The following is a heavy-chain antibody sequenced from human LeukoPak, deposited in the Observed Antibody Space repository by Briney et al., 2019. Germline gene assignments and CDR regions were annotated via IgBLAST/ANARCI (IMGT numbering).Heavy chain of an antibody. Sequence: GGSLRLSCAASGFSFSNYAMSWVRQAPGKGLEWVSAISSSGGSTYYADSVKGRFTISRDDSKNTLYLQMNSLRAEDTAVYYCAKDFSGSYYFDYFDYWGQGTLVTVSS. J-gene: IGHJ4*02. CDR1: GFSFSNYA. CDR3: AKDFSGSYYFDYFDY. V-gene: IGHV3-23*01. D-gene: IGHD3-10*01. CDR2: ISSSGGST.